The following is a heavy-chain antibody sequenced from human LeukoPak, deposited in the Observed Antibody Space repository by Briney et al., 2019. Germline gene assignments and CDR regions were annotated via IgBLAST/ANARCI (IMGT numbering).Heavy chain of an antibody. V-gene: IGHV1-8*03. D-gene: IGHD5-12*01. J-gene: IGHJ4*02. Sequence: GASVKVSCKASGYTFTSYDINWVRQATGHGLEGMGWMNTNSGSTGYAQQLRGRVTTPRNTSISTAYMVLSGLRSEDTAVYYCARGRSTGYPYYFEYWGQGTLVTVSS. CDR3: ARGRSTGYPYYFEY. CDR2: MNTNSGST. CDR1: GYTFTSYD.